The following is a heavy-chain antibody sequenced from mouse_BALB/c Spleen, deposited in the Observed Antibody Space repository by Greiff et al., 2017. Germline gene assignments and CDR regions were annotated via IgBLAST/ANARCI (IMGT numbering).Heavy chain of an antibody. J-gene: IGHJ3*01. CDR1: GYTFTSYW. Sequence: QVQLKESGAELVKPGASVKLSCKTSGYTFTSYWIQWVKQRPGQGLGWIGEIFPGTGTTYYNEKFKGKATLTIDTSSSTAYMQLSSLTSEDSAVYFCARSGGNYGWFAYWGQGTLVTVSA. CDR3: ARSGGNYGWFAY. D-gene: IGHD2-1*01. CDR2: IFPGTGTT. V-gene: IGHV1S132*01.